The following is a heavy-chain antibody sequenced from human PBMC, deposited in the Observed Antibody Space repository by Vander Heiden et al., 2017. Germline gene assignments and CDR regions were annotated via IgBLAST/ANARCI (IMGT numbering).Heavy chain of an antibody. J-gene: IGHJ6*02. CDR2: IYYSGST. V-gene: IGHV4-31*03. D-gene: IGHD3-10*01. CDR3: ARGITMVRGVNYGMDV. Sequence: QVQLQESGPGLVKPSQTLSLTCTVSCGSISSGGYYWSWIRQHPGKGLEWIGYIYYSGSTYYNPSLKSRVTISVDTSKNQFSLKLSSVTAADTAVYYCARGITMVRGVNYGMDVWGQGTTVTVSS. CDR1: CGSISSGGYY.